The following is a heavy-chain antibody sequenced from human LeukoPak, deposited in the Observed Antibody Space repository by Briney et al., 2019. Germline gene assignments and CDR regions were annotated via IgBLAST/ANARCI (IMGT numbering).Heavy chain of an antibody. Sequence: GGSHRLFCAASGFTFRNAWMSWVRQAPGKGLEWVGRIRREVDGGTADYAAAVEGRFTISRDDSNNKLYLQMNSLKTEDTAVYYCNTDSVEDIRGYCTGGRCGGIDYWGQGTLVTVSS. D-gene: IGHD2-15*01. CDR3: NTDSVEDIRGYCTGGRCGGIDY. J-gene: IGHJ4*02. V-gene: IGHV3-15*01. CDR1: GFTFRNAW. CDR2: IRREVDGGTA.